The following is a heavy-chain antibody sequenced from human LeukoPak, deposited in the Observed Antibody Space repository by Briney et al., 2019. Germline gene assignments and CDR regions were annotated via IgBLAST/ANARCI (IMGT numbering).Heavy chain of an antibody. Sequence: PGGSLRLSCAASGFTFDDYAMHWVRQAPGKGPEWVSGISWNSGSIGYADSVKGRFTISRDNAKNSLYLQMNSLRAEDTALYYCAKSVNYYDSSFDYSGQGTLVTVSS. J-gene: IGHJ4*02. V-gene: IGHV3-9*01. CDR2: ISWNSGSI. CDR3: AKSVNYYDSSFDY. CDR1: GFTFDDYA. D-gene: IGHD3-22*01.